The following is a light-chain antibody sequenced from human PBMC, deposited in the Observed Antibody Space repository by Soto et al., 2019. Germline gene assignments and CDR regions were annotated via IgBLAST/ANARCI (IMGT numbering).Light chain of an antibody. CDR1: SSNIGNNA. CDR3: AAWDDSLNGPV. Sequence: QSVLTQPPSVSGAPGQRVTISCSGSSSNIGNNAVNWYQQLPGKAPKLLIHFDDRVASGISDRFSGSKSGTSASLAISGLQYEDEADYYCAAWDDSLNGPVFGGGTKLTVL. J-gene: IGLJ3*02. V-gene: IGLV1-36*01. CDR2: FDD.